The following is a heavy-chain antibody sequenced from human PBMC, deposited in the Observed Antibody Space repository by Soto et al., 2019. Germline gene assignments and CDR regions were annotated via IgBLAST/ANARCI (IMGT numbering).Heavy chain of an antibody. Sequence: QVTLKESGPVLVKPTETLTLTCTVSGFSLSNARMGVSWIRQPPGKALEWLAHIFSNDEKTYSTSLKSRLTISKDTPKRKVVXTMTNMDPVDTATYYCARIRDVPGIVLVPAAAFDPWAREPWSPSPQ. CDR2: IFSNDEK. CDR1: GFSLSNARMG. CDR3: ARIRDVPGIVLVPAAAFDP. D-gene: IGHD2-2*01. V-gene: IGHV2-26*01. J-gene: IGHJ5*02.